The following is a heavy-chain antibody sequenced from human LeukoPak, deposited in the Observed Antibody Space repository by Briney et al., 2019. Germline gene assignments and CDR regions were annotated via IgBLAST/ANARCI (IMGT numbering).Heavy chain of an antibody. CDR3: ARGRTVPYSGSYWY. J-gene: IGHJ4*02. CDR1: GFTFSNYA. D-gene: IGHD1-26*01. V-gene: IGHV3-21*01. Sequence: GGSLRLSCSASGFTFSNYAMSWIRQAPGKGLEWVSSISSSSSYIYYADSVKGRFTISRDNAKNSLYLQMNSLRAEDTAVYYCARGRTVPYSGSYWYWGQGTLVTVSS. CDR2: ISSSSSYI.